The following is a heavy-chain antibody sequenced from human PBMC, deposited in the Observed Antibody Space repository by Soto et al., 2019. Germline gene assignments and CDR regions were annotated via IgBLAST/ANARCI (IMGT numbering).Heavy chain of an antibody. V-gene: IGHV4-59*01. CDR3: ARGDSDLAVSEAAY. J-gene: IGHJ1*01. CDR2: IYFSGVA. Sequence: QMQMQESGPRLVKPSETLSLTCTVSGASITDSYWSWIRQPPEKGLEWIGYIYFSGVATYNPSLKRRATMSRDTSKNEFSLKLTSVTAADTAIYYCARGDSDLAVSEAAYWGQGTVVTVSS. D-gene: IGHD2-15*01. CDR1: GASITDSY.